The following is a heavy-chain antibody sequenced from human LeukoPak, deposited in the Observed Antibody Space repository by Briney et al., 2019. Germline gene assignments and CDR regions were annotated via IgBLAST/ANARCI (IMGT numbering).Heavy chain of an antibody. CDR2: MRYDGSNK. V-gene: IGHV3-30*02. J-gene: IGHJ5*02. Sequence: QPGGSLRLSCAASGFTFSSSGMHWVRQAPGKGLEWVAFMRYDGSNKYYADSVKGRFTISRDNSKNPLYLQMNSLRAEDTAVYYCASVSSYYYDSSGYPSRFVPWGQGTLVTVSS. CDR3: ASVSSYYYDSSGYPSRFVP. D-gene: IGHD3-22*01. CDR1: GFTFSSSG.